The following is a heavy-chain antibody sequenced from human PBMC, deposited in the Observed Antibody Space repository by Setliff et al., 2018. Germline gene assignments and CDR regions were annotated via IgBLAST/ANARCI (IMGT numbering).Heavy chain of an antibody. CDR1: GLSYSNYW. CDR2: INPHGSEK. Sequence: GGSLRLSCTASGLSYSNYWVSWVRQAPGKGLEWLASINPHGSEKYYADSVKGRFTISRDNAKNSLSLQMNNLRIEDTGVYFCAALDWGENFYNVDVWGKGTTVTVSS. J-gene: IGHJ6*03. D-gene: IGHD7-27*01. V-gene: IGHV3-7*01. CDR3: AALDWGENFYNVDV.